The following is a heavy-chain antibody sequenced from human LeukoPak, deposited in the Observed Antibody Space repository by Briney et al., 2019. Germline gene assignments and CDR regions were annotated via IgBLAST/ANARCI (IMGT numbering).Heavy chain of an antibody. CDR3: ARAPGGFHGDYSPIAY. Sequence: GGSLRLSCAASGFTFSSYAMHWVRQAPGKGLQWLALTSDDGSAKYYADSVKGRFTISRDNSQNTLYQQMNSLRADETAIYYCARAPGGFHGDYSPIAYWGQGTLVTVSS. D-gene: IGHD4-17*01. CDR2: TSDDGSAK. V-gene: IGHV3-30-3*01. CDR1: GFTFSSYA. J-gene: IGHJ4*02.